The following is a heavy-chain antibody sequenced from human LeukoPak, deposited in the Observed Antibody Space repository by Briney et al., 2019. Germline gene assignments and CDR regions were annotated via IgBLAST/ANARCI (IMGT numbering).Heavy chain of an antibody. CDR2: ISAYIGNT. D-gene: IGHD3-10*01. J-gene: IGHJ4*02. V-gene: IGHV1-18*01. CDR3: AREEPTFGSGSYSSY. Sequence: ASVKVSCKASGYTFTKYGISWVRQAPGQGLEWMGWISAYIGNTNYAQKLQGRVTMTTDTSTSTAYMELRSLRSDDTAVYYCAREEPTFGSGSYSSYWGQGTLVTVSS. CDR1: GYTFTKYG.